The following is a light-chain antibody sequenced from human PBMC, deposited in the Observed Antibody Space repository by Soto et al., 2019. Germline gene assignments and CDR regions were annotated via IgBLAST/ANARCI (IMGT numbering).Light chain of an antibody. CDR1: QSLVYIDGNTY. V-gene: IGKV2-30*01. CDR2: TVS. Sequence: DVVLTQSPLSLPVTLGQPASISCRSSQSLVYIDGNTYLNWFHQRPGQSPMRLIYTVSNRDSGVPDRFGGSGSGTDFTLKISRVEAEDVGVYYCMQCTHWYTFGQGTKLEIK. J-gene: IGKJ2*01. CDR3: MQCTHWYT.